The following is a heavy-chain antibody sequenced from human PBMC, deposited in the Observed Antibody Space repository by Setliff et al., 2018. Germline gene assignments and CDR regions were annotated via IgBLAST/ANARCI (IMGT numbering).Heavy chain of an antibody. V-gene: IGHV1-18*01. D-gene: IGHD2-15*01. J-gene: IGHJ4*02. Sequence: GASVKVSCKASGYIFTKYGINWVRQAPGQGLEWMGWIGDYNGYIVYAQKFQGRVTVTTDTSTSTAYMELRSLRSDDTAVYYCARAPPKIVVTVAALDYWGQGALVTVSS. CDR1: GYIFTKYG. CDR3: ARAPPKIVVTVAALDY. CDR2: IGDYNGYI.